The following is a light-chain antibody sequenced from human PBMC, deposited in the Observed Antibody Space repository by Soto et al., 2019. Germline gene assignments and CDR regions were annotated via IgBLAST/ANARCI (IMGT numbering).Light chain of an antibody. CDR2: GAS. J-gene: IGKJ1*01. V-gene: IGKV3-15*01. CDR1: QSVRTT. Sequence: EIVMRQSPATLSESPGQRATLSCGASQSVRTTVAWYHQRPGQAPRLLIFGASTRASGVPDRFSGDGSGTDFTLTVTSLHSEDFGIYYCQQYTDWPPTFGQGTKVEIK. CDR3: QQYTDWPPT.